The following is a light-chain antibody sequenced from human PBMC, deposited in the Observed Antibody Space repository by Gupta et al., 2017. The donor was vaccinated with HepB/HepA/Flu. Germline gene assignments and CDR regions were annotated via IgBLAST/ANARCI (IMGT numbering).Light chain of an antibody. V-gene: IGLV1-44*01. CDR1: SSNIGSNT. CDR2: SNN. Sequence: QSVLTQPPSASGTPGQRVTISCSGSSSNIGSNTVNWYQQLPGTAPKLLIYSNNQRPSGVPDRFSGSKSGTSASLAISGLQSEDEADYYYAAWDDSLNGLVFGTGTKVTVL. CDR3: AAWDDSLNGLV. J-gene: IGLJ1*01.